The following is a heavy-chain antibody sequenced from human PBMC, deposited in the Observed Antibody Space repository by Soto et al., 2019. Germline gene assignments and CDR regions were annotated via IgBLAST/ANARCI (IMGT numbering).Heavy chain of an antibody. Sequence: QITLKESGPTLVKPTQTLTLTCTFSGFSLSTSGVGVGWIRQPPGKALEWLALIYWDDDKRYSPSLKSRLTITKDTSKNQVVLTMTNMDPVDTATYYCAHAHYYGSEGGWFDPWGQGTLVTVSS. CDR1: GFSLSTSGVG. CDR2: IYWDDDK. D-gene: IGHD3-10*01. CDR3: AHAHYYGSEGGWFDP. J-gene: IGHJ5*02. V-gene: IGHV2-5*02.